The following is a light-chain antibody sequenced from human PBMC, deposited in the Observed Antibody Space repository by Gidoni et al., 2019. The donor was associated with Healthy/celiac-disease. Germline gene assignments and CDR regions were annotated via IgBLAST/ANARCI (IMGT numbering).Light chain of an antibody. Sequence: DIQTTQSPSSLSASVGDRVTITCRASQSISSYLKWYQQKPGKAPKLLIYAASSLPSGVPSRFSGSGSGTDFTLTISRLQPEDFATYYCQQGYSTPLYSFGQGTKLEIK. V-gene: IGKV1-39*01. CDR2: AAS. CDR1: QSISSY. CDR3: QQGYSTPLYS. J-gene: IGKJ2*03.